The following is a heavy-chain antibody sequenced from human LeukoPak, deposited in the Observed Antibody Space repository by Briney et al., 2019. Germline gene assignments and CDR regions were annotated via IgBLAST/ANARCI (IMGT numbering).Heavy chain of an antibody. V-gene: IGHV4-34*01. D-gene: IGHD6-19*01. CDR2: INHSGST. J-gene: IGHJ4*02. CDR3: ARRGAVAGTRQFDY. Sequence: SETLSLTCAVYGGSFSGYYWSWIRQPPGKGLEWIGEINHSGSTNYNPSLKSRVTISVDTSKNQFSLKLSSVTAADTAVYYCARRGAVAGTRQFDYWGQGTLVTVSS. CDR1: GGSFSGYY.